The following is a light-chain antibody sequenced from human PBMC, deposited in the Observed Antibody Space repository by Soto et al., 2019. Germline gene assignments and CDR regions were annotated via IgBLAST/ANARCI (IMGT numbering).Light chain of an antibody. CDR3: QQLNTYPLT. V-gene: IGKV1-9*01. CDR1: QGISSY. Sequence: IQVTQSPSSLSASVGDRGTITCRASQGISSYLAWYQQKPGKAPKLLIYAASTLQSGVPSRFGGSGSGTDFTLTISSLQPEDFATYYCQQLNTYPLTFGGGTKVDIK. J-gene: IGKJ4*01. CDR2: AAS.